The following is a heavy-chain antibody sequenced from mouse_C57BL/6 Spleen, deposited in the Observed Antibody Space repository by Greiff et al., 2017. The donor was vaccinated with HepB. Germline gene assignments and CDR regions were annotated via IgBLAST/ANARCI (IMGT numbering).Heavy chain of an antibody. CDR1: GFNIKDDY. Sequence: EVKLVESGAELVRPGASVKLSCTASGFNIKDDYMHWVKQRPEQGLEWIGWIDPENGDTEYASKFQGKATITADTSSNTAYLQLSSLTSEDTAVYYCTTSTMVSRYWGQGTTLTVSS. V-gene: IGHV14-4*01. CDR3: TTSTMVSRY. D-gene: IGHD2-13*01. J-gene: IGHJ2*01. CDR2: IDPENGDT.